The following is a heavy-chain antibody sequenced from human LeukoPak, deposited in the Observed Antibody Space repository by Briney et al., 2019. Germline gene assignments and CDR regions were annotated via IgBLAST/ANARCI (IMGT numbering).Heavy chain of an antibody. J-gene: IGHJ5*02. CDR3: ATPRYDTAS. D-gene: IGHD3-9*01. CDR2: INPNSGGT. V-gene: IGHV1-2*02. Sequence: ASLMWICNASKSTLTGNYVHCVGRPPVKKIEWMGWINPNSGGTNYAQKFQGRVTMTRDTSISTAYMELSRLRSDDTAVYYCATPRYDTASWGQGTLVTVSS. CDR1: KSTLTGNY.